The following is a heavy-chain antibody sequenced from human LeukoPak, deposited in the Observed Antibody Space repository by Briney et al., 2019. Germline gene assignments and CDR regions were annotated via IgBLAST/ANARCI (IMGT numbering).Heavy chain of an antibody. D-gene: IGHD2-15*01. V-gene: IGHV4-61*02. Sequence: SETLSLTCTVSGGSISSGSYYWSWIRQPAGKGLEWIGRIYTSGSTNYNPSLKSRVTISVDTSKNQFSLKLSSVTAADTAVYYCARDNIVVVAATKAYYFDYWGQGTLVTVSS. J-gene: IGHJ4*02. CDR1: GGSISSGSYY. CDR3: ARDNIVVVAATKAYYFDY. CDR2: IYTSGST.